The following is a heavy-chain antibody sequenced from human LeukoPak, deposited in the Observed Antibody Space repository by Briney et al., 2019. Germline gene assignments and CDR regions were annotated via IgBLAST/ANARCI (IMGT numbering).Heavy chain of an antibody. CDR3: ARDRAMVRSYNYYGMDV. CDR2: IYYSGST. CDR1: GGSISSGDYY. J-gene: IGHJ6*02. D-gene: IGHD3-10*01. Sequence: PPETLSLTCTVSGGSISSGDYYWSWIRQPPGKGLEWIGYIYYSGSTYYNPSLKSRVTISVDTSKNQFSLKLSSVTAADTAVYYCARDRAMVRSYNYYGMDVWGQGTTVTVSS. V-gene: IGHV4-30-4*01.